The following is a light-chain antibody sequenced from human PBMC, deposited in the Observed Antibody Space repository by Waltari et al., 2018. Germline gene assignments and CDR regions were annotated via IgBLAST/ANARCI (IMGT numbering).Light chain of an antibody. Sequence: QSALTQPASVSGSPGQSITISCTGTSSDVGGYNYVSWYQQHPGKAPKLMIYDVSKRPSGVSNRFSGSKSGNTASPTISGLQAEDEADYYCSSYTSSSFVVFGGGTKLTVL. CDR1: SSDVGGYNY. CDR2: DVS. CDR3: SSYTSSSFVV. J-gene: IGLJ2*01. V-gene: IGLV2-14*01.